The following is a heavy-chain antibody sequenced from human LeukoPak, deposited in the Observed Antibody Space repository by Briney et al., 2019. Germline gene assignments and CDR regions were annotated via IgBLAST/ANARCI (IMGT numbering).Heavy chain of an antibody. CDR1: GFIFSNYV. V-gene: IGHV3-23*01. D-gene: IGHD4-23*01. J-gene: IGHJ4*02. Sequence: GGSLRLSCAASGFIFSNYVMSWVRQAPGKGLEGVSVISGSGGSTYYADSVKGRFTISRDNSKNTLYLQMNSLRAEDTAVYYCAKNDYGGNPVAIDYWGQGALVTVSS. CDR2: ISGSGGST. CDR3: AKNDYGGNPVAIDY.